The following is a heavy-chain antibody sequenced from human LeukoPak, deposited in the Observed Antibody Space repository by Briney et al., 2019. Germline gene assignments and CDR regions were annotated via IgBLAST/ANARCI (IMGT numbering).Heavy chain of an antibody. CDR1: GGTFSSYA. D-gene: IGHD2-15*01. Sequence: GASVKVSCKASGGTFSSYAISWVRQAPGQGLEWMGGIIPIFGTANYAQKFQGRVTITTDESTSTAYMELSSLRSEDTAVYYCARGECIGGSCYIFPFDIWGQGTMVTVSS. CDR3: ARGECIGGSCYIFPFDI. J-gene: IGHJ3*02. CDR2: IIPIFGTA. V-gene: IGHV1-69*05.